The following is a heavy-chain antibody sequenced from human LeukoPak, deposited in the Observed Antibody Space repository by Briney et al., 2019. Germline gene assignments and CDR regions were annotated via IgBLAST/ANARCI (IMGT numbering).Heavy chain of an antibody. V-gene: IGHV1-24*01. J-gene: IGHJ5*02. Sequence: ASVKVSCKVSGYTLTELSMHWVRQAPGKGLEWMGGFDPEDGETIYAQKFQGRVAMTRNTSISTAYMELSSLRSEDTAVYYCARGWQQLVMKFDPWGQGTLVTVSS. D-gene: IGHD6-13*01. CDR1: GYTLTELS. CDR3: ARGWQQLVMKFDP. CDR2: FDPEDGET.